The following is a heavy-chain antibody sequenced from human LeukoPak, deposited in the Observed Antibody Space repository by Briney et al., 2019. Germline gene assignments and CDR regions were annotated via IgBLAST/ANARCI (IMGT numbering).Heavy chain of an antibody. CDR1: GFTFSSYW. CDR3: ARDPRPKVSSWYGNWFDP. CDR2: INSDGSST. Sequence: GGALRLSCAASGFTFSSYWMHWVRQAPGKGLVWVSRINSDGSSTSYADSVKGRFTISRDNAKNTLYLQMNSLRAEDTAVYYCARDPRPKVSSWYGNWFDPWGQGTLVTVSS. D-gene: IGHD6-13*01. V-gene: IGHV3-74*01. J-gene: IGHJ5*02.